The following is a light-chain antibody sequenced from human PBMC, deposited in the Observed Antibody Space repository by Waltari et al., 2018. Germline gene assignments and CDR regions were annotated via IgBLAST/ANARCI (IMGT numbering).Light chain of an antibody. CDR1: QAISTY. CDR3: QQSYSAPLH. J-gene: IGKJ4*01. V-gene: IGKV1-39*01. Sequence: DTLMTQSPSSLSASVGATVTITWRATQAISTYANWYKNTPGMAPRLLIFSASTLHRGVSPRFRGRGYETDFTLTITDLQPDDFATYYCQQSYSAPLHFGGGTRVDI. CDR2: SAS.